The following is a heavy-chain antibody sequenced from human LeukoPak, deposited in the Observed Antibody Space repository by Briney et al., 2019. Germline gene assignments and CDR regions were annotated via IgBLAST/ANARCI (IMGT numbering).Heavy chain of an antibody. Sequence: PSETLSLTCTVSGDSISIHNYYWGWIRQPPGKGLEWIGSIYYSGSTYYNPSLKSRVTISVDTSKNRFSLKLSSVTAADTTVYYCARHFGGYSYGPIDYWGQGTLVTVSS. D-gene: IGHD5-18*01. V-gene: IGHV4-39*01. CDR3: ARHFGGYSYGPIDY. J-gene: IGHJ4*02. CDR2: IYYSGST. CDR1: GDSISIHNYY.